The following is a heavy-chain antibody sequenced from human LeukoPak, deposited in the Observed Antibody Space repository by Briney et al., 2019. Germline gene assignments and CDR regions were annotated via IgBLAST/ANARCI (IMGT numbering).Heavy chain of an antibody. D-gene: IGHD3-10*01. CDR2: IHYSGST. J-gene: IGHJ4*02. CDR1: GGSISSNTYY. CDR3: ARRTMVRGVMGY. Sequence: WETLSLTCTVSGGSISSNTYYWGWIRRPPGKGLEWIGNIHYSGSTYYNPSLKSRVTISVDTSKNQFSLNLSSLTAADTAVYYCARRTMVRGVMGYWGQGTLVTVSS. V-gene: IGHV4-39*01.